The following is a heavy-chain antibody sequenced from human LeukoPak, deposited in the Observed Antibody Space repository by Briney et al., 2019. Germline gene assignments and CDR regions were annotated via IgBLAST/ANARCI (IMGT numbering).Heavy chain of an antibody. J-gene: IGHJ4*02. V-gene: IGHV3-48*03. CDR3: ARDFGCSADSCFSGFDY. D-gene: IGHD2-15*01. CDR2: ISSSGSTI. Sequence: GGSLRLSCAASGFTFSSYEMNWVRQAPGKGQEWVSYISSSGSTIYYADSVKGRFTISRDNAKNSLYLQMNSLRAEDTAVYFCARDFGCSADSCFSGFDYWGQGTLVTVSS. CDR1: GFTFSSYE.